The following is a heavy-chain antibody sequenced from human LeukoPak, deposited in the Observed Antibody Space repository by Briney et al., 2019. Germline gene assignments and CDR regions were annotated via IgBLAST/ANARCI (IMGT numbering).Heavy chain of an antibody. J-gene: IGHJ6*02. V-gene: IGHV3-48*03. CDR1: GFDFDKYE. Sequence: PGGSLRLSCSAFGFDFDKYEMTWVRQAPGKGLDWVSYISGSGSTMYYADSVKGRFIISRDNAKNSLSLQMNSLRAEDTGTYYCARDLPRVQMTPSGWIRYNGMDVWGQGTTVVVSS. D-gene: IGHD5-24*01. CDR3: ARDLPRVQMTPSGWIRYNGMDV. CDR2: ISGSGSTM.